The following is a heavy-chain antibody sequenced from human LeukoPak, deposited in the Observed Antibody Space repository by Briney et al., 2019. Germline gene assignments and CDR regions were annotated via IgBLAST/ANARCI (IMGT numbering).Heavy chain of an antibody. V-gene: IGHV1-46*01. Sequence: ASVKVSCKASGGTFSSYAISWVRQAPGQGLEWMGIINPTGGSTNYAQKFEGRVTMTRDTSTSTVYMELSSLRSEDTAVYYCARERYCSGGNCFVTYYCGMDVWGQGTTVTVSS. D-gene: IGHD2-15*01. CDR3: ARERYCSGGNCFVTYYCGMDV. J-gene: IGHJ6*02. CDR1: GGTFSSYA. CDR2: INPTGGST.